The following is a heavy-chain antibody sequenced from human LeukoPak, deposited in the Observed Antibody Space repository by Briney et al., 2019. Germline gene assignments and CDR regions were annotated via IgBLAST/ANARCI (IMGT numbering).Heavy chain of an antibody. Sequence: PGGSLRLSCAASGFSVSSYDLNWVRQAPGKGLEWVSSISSSSSYIYYADSVKGRFTISRDNAKNSLYLQMNSLRAEDTAVYYCATYVDTAMVHAFDIWGQGTMVTVPS. CDR2: ISSSSSYI. D-gene: IGHD5-18*01. CDR3: ATYVDTAMVHAFDI. CDR1: GFSVSSYD. J-gene: IGHJ3*02. V-gene: IGHV3-21*01.